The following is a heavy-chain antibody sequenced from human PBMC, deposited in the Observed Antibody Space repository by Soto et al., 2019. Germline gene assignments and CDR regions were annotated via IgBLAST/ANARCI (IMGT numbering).Heavy chain of an antibody. J-gene: IGHJ4*02. Sequence: GGSLRLSCAASGFTFSSYAMHWVRQAPGKGLEWVAVISYDGSNKYYADSVKGRFTISRDNSKNTLYLQMNSLRAEDTAVYYCARAADYYDSSHLDYWGQGTLVTVSS. CDR1: GFTFSSYA. CDR2: ISYDGSNK. V-gene: IGHV3-30-3*01. D-gene: IGHD3-22*01. CDR3: ARAADYYDSSHLDY.